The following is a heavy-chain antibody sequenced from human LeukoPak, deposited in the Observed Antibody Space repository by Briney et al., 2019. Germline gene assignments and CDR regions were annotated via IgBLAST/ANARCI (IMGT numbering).Heavy chain of an antibody. CDR1: GFTFSSYA. D-gene: IGHD3-22*01. Sequence: GSLRLSCAASGFTFSSYAMSWVRQAPGKGLEWVSAISGSGGSTYYADSVKGRFTISRDNSKNTLYLQMNSLRAEDTAVYYCAKYDIRDYYDSSGSDYWGQGTLVTVSS. CDR3: AKYDIRDYYDSSGSDY. CDR2: ISGSGGST. V-gene: IGHV3-23*01. J-gene: IGHJ4*02.